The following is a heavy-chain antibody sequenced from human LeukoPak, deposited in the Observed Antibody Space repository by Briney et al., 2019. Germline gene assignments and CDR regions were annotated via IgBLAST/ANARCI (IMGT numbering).Heavy chain of an antibody. CDR2: IYTSGST. V-gene: IGHV4-4*07. J-gene: IGHJ6*03. D-gene: IGHD6-13*01. Sequence: SETLSLTCTVSGGSISSYYWSWIRQPAGKGLEWIGRIYTSGSTNYNPSLKSRVTMSVDTSKNQFSLKLSSVTAADTAVYYCARGIAAAATGYYYYYMDVWGEGTTVTVSS. CDR1: GGSISSYY. CDR3: ARGIAAAATGYYYYYMDV.